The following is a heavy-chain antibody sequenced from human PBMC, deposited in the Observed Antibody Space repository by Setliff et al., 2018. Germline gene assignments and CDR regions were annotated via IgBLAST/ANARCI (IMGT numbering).Heavy chain of an antibody. CDR2: ISAYNGNT. Sequence: GASVKVSCKTSGFSFTTYGITWVRQAPGQGLEWTGWISAYNGNTDSAQKFQGRVTMSADTSTTTVYMELRSLRSDDTAVYYCARDRGGDDFVGAVGDSFDIWGQGTMVTVSS. CDR1: GFSFTTYG. CDR3: ARDRGGDDFVGAVGDSFDI. J-gene: IGHJ3*02. V-gene: IGHV1-18*01. D-gene: IGHD2-21*01.